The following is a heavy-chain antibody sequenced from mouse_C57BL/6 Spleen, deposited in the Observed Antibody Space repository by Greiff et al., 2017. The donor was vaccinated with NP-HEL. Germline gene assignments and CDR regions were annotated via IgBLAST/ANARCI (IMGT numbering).Heavy chain of an antibody. J-gene: IGHJ3*01. CDR1: GYTFTDYN. V-gene: IGHV1-22*01. CDR3: SRGRLRQFAD. Sequence: EVQLQQSGPELVKPGASVKMSCKASGYTFTDYNMNWVKQSHGKSLEWIGYINPNNGGTSYNQKFKGKATLTVNTSSSTAYMELRSLTSEDSAVYDCSRGRLRQFADWGKGTLVTVSA. D-gene: IGHD2-4*01. CDR2: INPNNGGT.